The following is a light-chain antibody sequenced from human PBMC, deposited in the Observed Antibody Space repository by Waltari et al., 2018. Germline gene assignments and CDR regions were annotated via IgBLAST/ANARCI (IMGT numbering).Light chain of an antibody. J-gene: IGKJ1*01. CDR2: AAS. V-gene: IGKV1-6*01. CDR1: QGIRNE. Sequence: AIQMTQSPSSLSASVGDRVTITCRASQGIRNELGWYQQKPGKAPKLLIYAASNLQSGVPSRFSGSGSGTDFTLTISSLQPEDSATYFCSQEDTYPHTFGQGTKVEIK. CDR3: SQEDTYPHT.